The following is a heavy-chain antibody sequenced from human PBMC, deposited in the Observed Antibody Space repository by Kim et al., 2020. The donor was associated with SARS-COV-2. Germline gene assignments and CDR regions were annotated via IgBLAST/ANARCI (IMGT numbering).Heavy chain of an antibody. Sequence: ASVKVSCKASGYTFTGYYMHWVRQAPGQGLEWMGWINPNSGGTNYAQKFQGRVTMTRDTSISTAYMELSRLRSDDTAVYYCARDPPGYQPCFDYWGQGTLVTVSS. D-gene: IGHD2-15*01. J-gene: IGHJ4*02. CDR3: ARDPPGYQPCFDY. V-gene: IGHV1-2*02. CDR2: INPNSGGT. CDR1: GYTFTGYY.